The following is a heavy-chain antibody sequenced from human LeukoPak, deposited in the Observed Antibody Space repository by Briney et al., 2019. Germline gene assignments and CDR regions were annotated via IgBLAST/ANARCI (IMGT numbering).Heavy chain of an antibody. D-gene: IGHD3-10*01. CDR1: XGXIXXXY. CDR2: IYYSGST. J-gene: IGHJ3*02. CDR3: ARQTTYYNDAFDI. V-gene: IGHV4-59*08. Sequence: VXXGXIXXXYWSWIRQPPGKGLEWIGYIYYSGSTNYNPSLKSRVTISVDTSKNQFSLKLSSVTAADTAVYYCARQTTYYNDAFDIWGQGTMVTVSS.